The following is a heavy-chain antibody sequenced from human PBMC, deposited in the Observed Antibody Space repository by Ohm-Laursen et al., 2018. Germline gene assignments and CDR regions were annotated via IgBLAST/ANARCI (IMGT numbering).Heavy chain of an antibody. V-gene: IGHV1-46*01. J-gene: IGHJ4*02. Sequence: SSVKVSCKVYGYTLTSYDIQWVRQAPGQGPEWMGIINPSGGSTSYTQKFQGRVTMTRDTSTSTVYMELSSLRSEDTAVYYCARGDYYSWGQGTLVTVSS. D-gene: IGHD3-22*01. CDR2: INPSGGST. CDR1: GYTLTSYD. CDR3: ARGDYYS.